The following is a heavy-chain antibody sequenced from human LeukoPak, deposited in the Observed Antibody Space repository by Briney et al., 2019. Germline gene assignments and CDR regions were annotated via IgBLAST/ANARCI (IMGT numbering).Heavy chain of an antibody. Sequence: PGGSLRLSCAASGFTFSSDWMSWVRQAPGKGLEWVSAISGSGGSTYYADSAKGRFTISRDNSKNTLYLQMNSLRAEDTAVYYCAKDHGSGSYYNVFYFDYWGQGTLVTVSS. D-gene: IGHD3-10*01. CDR3: AKDHGSGSYYNVFYFDY. CDR2: ISGSGGST. CDR1: GFTFSSDW. V-gene: IGHV3-23*01. J-gene: IGHJ4*02.